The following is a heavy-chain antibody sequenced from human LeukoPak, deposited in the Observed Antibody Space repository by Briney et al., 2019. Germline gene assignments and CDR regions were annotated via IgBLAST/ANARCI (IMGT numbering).Heavy chain of an antibody. J-gene: IGHJ4*02. CDR1: GYTFTNYG. V-gene: IGHV1-18*01. Sequence: ASVKVSCKTSGYTFTNYGVTWVRQAPGEGLEWMGWISAYNGHTKYAQRLQGRVTMTTDTSTSTAYMELRSLRSDDTAVYYCARGFPPRRSYDSSGYYSYNFDYWGQGTLVTVSS. CDR3: ARGFPPRRSYDSSGYYSYNFDY. CDR2: ISAYNGHT. D-gene: IGHD3-22*01.